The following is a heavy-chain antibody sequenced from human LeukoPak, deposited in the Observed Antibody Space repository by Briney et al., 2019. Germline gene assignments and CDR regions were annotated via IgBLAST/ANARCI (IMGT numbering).Heavy chain of an antibody. CDR2: ISWNSGSI. J-gene: IGHJ4*02. Sequence: GGSLRLSCAASGFTFDDYAMHWVRQAPGKGLEWVSGISWNSGSIGYADSVKGRFTISRDNAKNSLYLQMNSLRAEDTALYYCAKGPQSYSGSYGSGGWGQGTLVTVSS. D-gene: IGHD1-26*01. V-gene: IGHV3-9*01. CDR1: GFTFDDYA. CDR3: AKGPQSYSGSYGSGG.